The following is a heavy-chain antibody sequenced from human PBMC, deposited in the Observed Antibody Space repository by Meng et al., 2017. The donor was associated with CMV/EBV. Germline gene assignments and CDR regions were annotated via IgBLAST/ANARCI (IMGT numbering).Heavy chain of an antibody. V-gene: IGHV3-30*02. Sequence: GESLKISCAASGFTFSSYGMHWVRQAPGKGLEWVAFIRYDGSNKYYADSVKGRFTISRDNSKNTLYLQMNSLRAEDTAVYYCAKGGGCMVRDNWFDPWGQGTLVTVSS. J-gene: IGHJ5*02. CDR1: GFTFSSYG. CDR2: IRYDGSNK. D-gene: IGHD3-10*01. CDR3: AKGGGCMVRDNWFDP.